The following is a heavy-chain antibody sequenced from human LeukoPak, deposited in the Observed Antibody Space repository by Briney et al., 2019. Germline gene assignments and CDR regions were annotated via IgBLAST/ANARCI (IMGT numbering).Heavy chain of an antibody. CDR1: RFTFSSYA. D-gene: IGHD2-2*01. J-gene: IGHJ4*02. CDR2: ISYDGSNK. V-gene: IGHV3-30-3*01. CDR3: ARGRLGYCSSTSCLSPDY. Sequence: GGSLGLSCAASRFTFSSYAMHWVRPAPGKGLEWVAVISYDGSNKYYADSVQGRFTISRDNSKNTLYLQMNSLRAEDTAVYYCARGRLGYCSSTSCLSPDYWGQGTLVTVSS.